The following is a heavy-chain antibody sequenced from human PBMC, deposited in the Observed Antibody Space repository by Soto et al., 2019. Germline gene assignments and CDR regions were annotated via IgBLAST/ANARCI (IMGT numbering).Heavy chain of an antibody. V-gene: IGHV3-66*01. CDR2: IYSGGST. CDR1: GFTVSSNY. J-gene: IGHJ3*02. CDR3: ARGQAYYGSGSRSLDAFDI. Sequence: GGSLRLSCAASGFTVSSNYMSWVRQAPGKGLEWVSVIYSGGSTYYAESVKGRFTISRDNSKNTLYLQMNSLRAEDTAVYYCARGQAYYGSGSRSLDAFDIWGQGTMVTVSS. D-gene: IGHD3-10*01.